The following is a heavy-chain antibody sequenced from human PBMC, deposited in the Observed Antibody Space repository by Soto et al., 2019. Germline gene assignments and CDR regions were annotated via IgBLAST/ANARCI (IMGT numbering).Heavy chain of an antibody. D-gene: IGHD6-13*01. Sequence: GASVKVSCKASGYTFTGYYMHWVRQAPGQGLEWMGWINPNSGGTNYAQKFQGWVTMTRDTSISTAYMELSRLRSDDTAVYYCARDGWKNQTGTYYMDVWGKGTTVTVSS. J-gene: IGHJ6*03. V-gene: IGHV1-2*04. CDR2: INPNSGGT. CDR1: GYTFTGYY. CDR3: ARDGWKNQTGTYYMDV.